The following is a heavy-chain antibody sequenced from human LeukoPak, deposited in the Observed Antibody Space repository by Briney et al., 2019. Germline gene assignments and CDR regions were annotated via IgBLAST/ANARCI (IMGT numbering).Heavy chain of an antibody. CDR2: ISTSGNT. D-gene: IGHD6-19*01. CDR1: GGSISSYY. V-gene: IGHV4-4*07. CDR3: AREAAVAGRYFDY. Sequence: SETLSLTCTVSGGSISSYYWSWIWQPAGKGLEWIGRISTSGNTNYNPSLKSRVTMSVDTSKNQFSLKLNSVTAADTAVYYCAREAAVAGRYFDYWGQGALVSVSS. J-gene: IGHJ4*02.